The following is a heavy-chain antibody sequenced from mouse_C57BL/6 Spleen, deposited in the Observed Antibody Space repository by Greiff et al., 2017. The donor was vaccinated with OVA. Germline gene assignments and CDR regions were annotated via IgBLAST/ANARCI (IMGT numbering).Heavy chain of an antibody. CDR1: GYAFSSSW. J-gene: IGHJ3*01. Sequence: QVQLKESGPELVKPGASVKISCKASGYAFSSSWMNWVKQRPGKGLEWIGRIYPGDGDTNYNGKFKGKATLTADKSSSTAYMQLSSLTSEDSAVYFCASGSYYYGSSFAYWGQGTLVTVSA. CDR2: IYPGDGDT. CDR3: ASGSYYYGSSFAY. V-gene: IGHV1-82*01. D-gene: IGHD1-1*01.